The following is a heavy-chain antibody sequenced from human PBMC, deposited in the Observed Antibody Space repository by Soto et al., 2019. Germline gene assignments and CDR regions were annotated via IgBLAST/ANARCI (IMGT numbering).Heavy chain of an antibody. CDR1: GGSISSGDYY. D-gene: IGHD6-13*01. V-gene: IGHV4-30-4*01. CDR2: IYYSGST. CDR3: ARGVIAAAAPFDY. J-gene: IGHJ4*02. Sequence: SETLSLTCTVSGGSISSGDYYWSWIRQPPGKGLEWIGYIYYSGSTYYNPSLKSRVTISVDTSKNQFSLKLSSVTAADTAVYYCARGVIAAAAPFDYWGQGTLVTVSS.